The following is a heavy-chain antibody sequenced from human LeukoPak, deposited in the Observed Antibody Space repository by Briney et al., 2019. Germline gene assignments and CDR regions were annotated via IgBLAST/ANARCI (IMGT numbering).Heavy chain of an antibody. CDR3: VRESSAWEPDY. CDR1: GFTFRNYW. CDR2: INSDGSST. J-gene: IGHJ4*02. D-gene: IGHD6-19*01. Sequence: SGGSLSLSCAASGFTFRNYWMHWVRQAAGKGLVWVSRINSDGSSTTYADSVKGRLTISRDNAKNTLYLQMSSLRAEDTAVYYCVRESSAWEPDYWGQGTLVTVSS. V-gene: IGHV3-74*01.